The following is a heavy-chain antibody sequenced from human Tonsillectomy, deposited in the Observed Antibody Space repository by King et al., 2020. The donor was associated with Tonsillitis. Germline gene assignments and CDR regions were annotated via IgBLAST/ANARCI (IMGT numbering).Heavy chain of an antibody. J-gene: IGHJ4*02. D-gene: IGHD4-17*01. CDR1: GYIFTDYY. V-gene: IGHV1-2*02. CDR3: VREAYD. CDR2: INPKSGGT. Sequence: QLVQSGAEVKKPGASVKVSCKTSGYIFTDYYMHWVRQAPGQGLEGMGWINPKSGGTISAQKFQGRVTLTRDTSINTTYMELISLTSDDTAVYYCVREAYDWGRGTLITVSS.